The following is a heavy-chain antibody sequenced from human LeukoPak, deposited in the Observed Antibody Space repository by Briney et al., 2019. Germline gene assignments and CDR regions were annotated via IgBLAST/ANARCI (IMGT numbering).Heavy chain of an antibody. V-gene: IGHV3-21*01. J-gene: IGHJ6*03. CDR1: GFPFSSHG. D-gene: IGHD2/OR15-2a*01. Sequence: PGGTLRLSCAASGFPFSSHGMNWVRQAPGKGLEWVSSISSSSSYIYYADSVKGRFTISRDNAKNSLYLQMNSLRAEDTAVYYCATLATSYLSSYYMDVWGKGTTVTVSS. CDR3: ATLATSYLSSYYMDV. CDR2: ISSSSSYI.